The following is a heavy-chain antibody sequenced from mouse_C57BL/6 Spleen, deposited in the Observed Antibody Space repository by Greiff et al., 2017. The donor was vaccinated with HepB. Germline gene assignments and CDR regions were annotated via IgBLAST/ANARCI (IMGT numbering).Heavy chain of an antibody. Sequence: VQLQQPGAELVRPGSSVKLSCKASGYTFTSYWMDWVKQRPGQGLEWIGNIYPSDSETHYNQKFKDKATLTVDKSSSTAYMQLSSLTSEDSAVYYCARGWLLEFAYWGQGTLVTVSA. CDR3: ARGWLLEFAY. CDR1: GYTFTSYW. J-gene: IGHJ3*01. D-gene: IGHD2-3*01. V-gene: IGHV1-61*01. CDR2: IYPSDSET.